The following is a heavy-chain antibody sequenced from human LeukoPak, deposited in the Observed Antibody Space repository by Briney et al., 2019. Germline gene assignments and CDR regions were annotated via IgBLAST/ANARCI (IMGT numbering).Heavy chain of an antibody. CDR3: AKDSIGSSWYFSQGGH. V-gene: IGHV3-43*02. J-gene: IGHJ4*02. CDR2: ISGDGGST. D-gene: IGHD6-13*01. Sequence: GGSLRLSSAASGFTFDDYAMHWVRQAPGQGLEWVSLISGDGGSTYYADSVKGRFTISRDNSKNSLYLQMNSLRTEDTALYYCAKDSIGSSWYFSQGGHWGQGALVTVSS. CDR1: GFTFDDYA.